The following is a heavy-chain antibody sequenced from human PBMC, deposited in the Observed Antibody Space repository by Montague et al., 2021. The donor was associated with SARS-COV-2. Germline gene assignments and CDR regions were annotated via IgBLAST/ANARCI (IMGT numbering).Heavy chain of an antibody. D-gene: IGHD2-21*01. CDR3: VRDWADCGGIASTRAQYQMDV. V-gene: IGHV4-31*03. CDR2: VYFSGAT. J-gene: IGHJ6*02. Sequence: TLSLTCSVSGDSVSNEQYYWGWVRQHPGKGLEWIAYVYFSGATYYKPCLKSRVTLSVDTSKNQFSLFMTYMTAADAATYYCVRDWADCGGIASTRAQYQMDVWGRGTLVTVSS. CDR1: GDSVSNEQYY.